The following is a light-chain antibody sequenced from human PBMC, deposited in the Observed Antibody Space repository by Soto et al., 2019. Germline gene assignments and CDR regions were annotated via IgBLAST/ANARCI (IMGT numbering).Light chain of an antibody. CDR2: GSS. CDR3: QQSYSLPRT. J-gene: IGKJ1*01. V-gene: IGKV1-39*01. Sequence: DVQLTQSPSSLSASIGDTVTISCRSSQSITTSLNWYQQKPGKPPALLISGSSARQIGVPHRFSASGSGTDFTLTITRLQHEDFATYYCQQSYSLPRTFGQGTKMDLK. CDR1: QSITTS.